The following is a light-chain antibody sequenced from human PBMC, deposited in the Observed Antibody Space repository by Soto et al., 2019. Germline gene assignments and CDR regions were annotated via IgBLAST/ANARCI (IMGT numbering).Light chain of an antibody. CDR2: DAF. CDR3: HQCAHSPLT. Sequence: EIVLTQSPGTLSLSPGERATLSCRASQTVGNNYLAWYQQKPGQVPRLLIYDAFNRATGIPDRFVGTRSGTDFTLTISRLEPEDFAVYYCHQCAHSPLTFGGGTKVEIK. CDR1: QTVGNNY. J-gene: IGKJ4*01. V-gene: IGKV3-20*01.